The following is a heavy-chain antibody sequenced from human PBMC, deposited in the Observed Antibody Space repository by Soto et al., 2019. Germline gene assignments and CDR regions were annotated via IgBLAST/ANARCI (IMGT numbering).Heavy chain of an antibody. J-gene: IGHJ4*02. CDR1: GFTVSSNY. Sequence: EVQLVESGGGLIQPGGSLRVSCAASGFTVSSNYMSWVRQAPGKGLEWVSLIYSGGSTYYADSVKGRFTISRDNSKNTLYLQMSSLRAEDTAVYYCARGYISSWYVGLGYWGQGTLVTVSS. CDR3: ARGYISSWYVGLGY. D-gene: IGHD6-13*01. CDR2: IYSGGST. V-gene: IGHV3-53*01.